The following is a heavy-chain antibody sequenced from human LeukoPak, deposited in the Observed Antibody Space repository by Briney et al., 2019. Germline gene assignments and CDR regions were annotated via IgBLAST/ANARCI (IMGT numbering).Heavy chain of an antibody. J-gene: IGHJ6*02. CDR3: ARGFITGRMFGEVLQQGYGMDV. V-gene: IGHV4-34*01. CDR1: GGSISSHY. CDR2: INHSGST. D-gene: IGHD3-10*02. Sequence: SETLSLTCTVSGGSISSHYWSWIRQPPGKGLEWIGEINHSGSTNYNPSLKSRVTISVDTSKNQFSLKLSSVTAADTAVYYCARGFITGRMFGEVLQQGYGMDVWGQGTTVTVSS.